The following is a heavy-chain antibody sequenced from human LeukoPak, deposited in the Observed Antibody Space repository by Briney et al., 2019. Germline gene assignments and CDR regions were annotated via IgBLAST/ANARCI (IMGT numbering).Heavy chain of an antibody. CDR3: ARVSPDSGAYYYYYGMDV. Sequence: GGSLRLSCAASGFTFSSYSMNWVRQAPGKGLEGVSYISSSSSTIYYADSVKGRFTISRDNAKNSLYLQMNSLRDEDTAVYYCARVSPDSGAYYYYYGMDVWGQGTTVTVSS. D-gene: IGHD1-26*01. V-gene: IGHV3-48*02. CDR2: ISSSSSTI. J-gene: IGHJ6*02. CDR1: GFTFSSYS.